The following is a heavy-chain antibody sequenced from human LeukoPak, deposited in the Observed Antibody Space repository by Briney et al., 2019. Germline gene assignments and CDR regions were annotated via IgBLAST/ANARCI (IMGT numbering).Heavy chain of an antibody. CDR3: ARDLRKEVVRGVIMGYYYGMDV. CDR2: INPNSGGT. Sequence: ASVKVSCKASGYTLTVYYMHWVRQAPGQGLEWMGWINPNSGGTNYAQKFQGRVTMTRDTSISTAYMELSRLRSDDTAVYYCARDLRKEVVRGVIMGYYYGMDVWGQGTTVTVSS. J-gene: IGHJ6*02. D-gene: IGHD3-10*01. CDR1: GYTLTVYY. V-gene: IGHV1-2*02.